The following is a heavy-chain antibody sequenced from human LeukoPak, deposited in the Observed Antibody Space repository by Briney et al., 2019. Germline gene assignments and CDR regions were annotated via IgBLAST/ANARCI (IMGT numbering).Heavy chain of an antibody. CDR3: ARVLGREWLHQYYFDY. CDR1: GGTFSSYA. V-gene: IGHV1-69*05. CDR2: IIPIFGTA. J-gene: IGHJ4*02. Sequence: SVKVSCKASGGTFSSYAISWVRQAPGQGLEWMGGIIPIFGTANYAQKFQGRVTITTDESTSTAYMELSSLRSEDTAVYYRARVLGREWLHQYYFDYWGQGTLVTVSS. D-gene: IGHD5-12*01.